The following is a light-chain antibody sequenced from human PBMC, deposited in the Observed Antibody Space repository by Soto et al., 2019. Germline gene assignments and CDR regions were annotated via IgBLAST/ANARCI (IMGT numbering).Light chain of an antibody. CDR1: QSVRSNY. CDR2: AAS. CDR3: QQYSTSPWT. J-gene: IGKJ1*01. Sequence: EIVLTQSPGTLTLSPGKRATLSCRASQSVRSNYLAWYQQGPGQAPRLLIFAASSRATGIPDRFSGSGSGTDFTLTISRLEPEDFAVYYCQQYSTSPWTFGQGTKV. V-gene: IGKV3-20*01.